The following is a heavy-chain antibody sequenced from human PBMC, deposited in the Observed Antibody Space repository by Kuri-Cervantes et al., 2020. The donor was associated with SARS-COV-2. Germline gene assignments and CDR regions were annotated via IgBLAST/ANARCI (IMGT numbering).Heavy chain of an antibody. CDR2: ISSSSSYI. V-gene: IGHV3-21*01. CDR1: GFTFSSYS. J-gene: IGHJ4*02. CDR3: ARGGSSSPGDY. Sequence: GGSLRLSCAASGFTFSSYSMNWVRQAPGKGLEWVSSISSSSSYIYYADSVKGRFTISRDNAKNSLYLQMNSLRAEDTAVYYCARGGSSSPGDYWGQGTLVTVSS. D-gene: IGHD6-6*01.